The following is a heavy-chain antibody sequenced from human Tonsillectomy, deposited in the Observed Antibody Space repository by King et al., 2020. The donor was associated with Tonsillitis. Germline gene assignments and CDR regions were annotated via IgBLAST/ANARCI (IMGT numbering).Heavy chain of an antibody. CDR2: ISSSSSYT. CDR1: GFTFSDYY. D-gene: IGHD4-11*01. V-gene: IGHV3-11*05. CDR3: ARVPPTVTFPIEYYYYYYMDV. Sequence: VQLVESGGGLVKPGGSLRLSCAASGFTFSDYYMSWIRQAPGKGLEWVSYISSSSSYTNYADSVKGRFTISRDNAKNSLYLQMNSLRAEDTAVYYCARVPPTVTFPIEYYYYYYMDVWGKGTTVTVSS. J-gene: IGHJ6*03.